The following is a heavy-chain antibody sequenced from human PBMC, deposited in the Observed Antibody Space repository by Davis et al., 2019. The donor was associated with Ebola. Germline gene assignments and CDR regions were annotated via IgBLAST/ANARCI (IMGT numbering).Heavy chain of an antibody. Sequence: GESLKISCAASGFTFSSYGMHWVRQAPGKGLEWVAVIWYDGSNKYYADPVKGRFTISRDNSKNTLYLQMNSLRAEDTAVYYCARLSSIAARGVWGQGTTVTVSS. J-gene: IGHJ6*02. CDR1: GFTFSSYG. V-gene: IGHV3-33*01. CDR3: ARLSSIAARGV. CDR2: IWYDGSNK. D-gene: IGHD6-6*01.